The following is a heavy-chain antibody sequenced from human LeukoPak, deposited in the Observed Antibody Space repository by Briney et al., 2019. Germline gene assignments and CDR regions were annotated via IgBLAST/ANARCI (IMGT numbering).Heavy chain of an antibody. D-gene: IGHD1-26*01. Sequence: GESLKISCKGSGYSFSSYWIGWVRPMAGKGLELMGIIYPGDSDTRYSPSFQGQVTISADKSISTAYLQWSSLKASDTAMYYCAKHGGSGTYTKEFDYWGQGTLVTVSS. CDR3: AKHGGSGTYTKEFDY. V-gene: IGHV5-51*01. CDR2: IYPGDSDT. J-gene: IGHJ4*02. CDR1: GYSFSSYW.